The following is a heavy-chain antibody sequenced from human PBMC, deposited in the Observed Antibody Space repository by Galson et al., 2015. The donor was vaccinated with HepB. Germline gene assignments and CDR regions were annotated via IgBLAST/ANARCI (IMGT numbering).Heavy chain of an antibody. J-gene: IGHJ4*02. CDR2: LSNDGSNR. D-gene: IGHD5-18*01. CDR3: AIGGRTNSYGWPFDY. V-gene: IGHV3-30*04. CDR1: GFTFSSYA. Sequence: SLRLSCAASGFTFSSYAMHWVRQAPGKGLEWVAVLSNDGSNRYYADSVKGRFTISRDNSKNTLYLQMNSLRAEDTAVYYCAIGGRTNSYGWPFDYWGQGTLVTVSS.